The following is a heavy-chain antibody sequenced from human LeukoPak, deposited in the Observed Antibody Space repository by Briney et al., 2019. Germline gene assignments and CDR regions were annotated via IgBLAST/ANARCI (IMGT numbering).Heavy chain of an antibody. CDR1: GFTFDDYA. Sequence: GRSLRLSCAASGFTFDDYAMHWVRQAPGKGLEWVSGISWNSGSIGYADSVKGRFTISRGNAKNSLYLQMNSLRAEDTALYYCAKDNSGSGWYYFDYWGQGTLVTVSS. D-gene: IGHD6-19*01. CDR3: AKDNSGSGWYYFDY. V-gene: IGHV3-9*01. J-gene: IGHJ4*02. CDR2: ISWNSGSI.